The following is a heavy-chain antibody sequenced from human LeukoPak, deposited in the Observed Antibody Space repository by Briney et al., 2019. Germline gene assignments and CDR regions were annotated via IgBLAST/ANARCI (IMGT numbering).Heavy chain of an antibody. CDR3: ARGYNSGWSYYFDY. V-gene: IGHV4-59*12. Sequence: PSETLSLTCTVSGGSISSYYWSWIRQPPGKGLEWIGYIYHSGSTYYNPSLKSRVTISVDRSKNQFSLKLSSVTAADTAEYYCARGYNSGWSYYFDYWGQGTLVTVSS. CDR2: IYHSGST. CDR1: GGSISSYY. D-gene: IGHD6-19*01. J-gene: IGHJ4*02.